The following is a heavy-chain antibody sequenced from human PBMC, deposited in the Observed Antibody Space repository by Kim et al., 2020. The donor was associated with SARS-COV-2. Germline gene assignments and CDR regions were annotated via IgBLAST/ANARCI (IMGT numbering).Heavy chain of an antibody. V-gene: IGHV3-21*01. D-gene: IGHD5-12*01. CDR3: ARGVVGWLRFDGVDY. Sequence: GGSLRLSCAASGFTFSSYSMNWVRQAPGKGLEWVSSISSSSSYIYYADSVKGRFTISRDNAKNSLYLQMNSLRAEDTAVYYCARGVVGWLRFDGVDYWGQGTLVTVSS. CDR1: GFTFSSYS. CDR2: ISSSSSYI. J-gene: IGHJ4*02.